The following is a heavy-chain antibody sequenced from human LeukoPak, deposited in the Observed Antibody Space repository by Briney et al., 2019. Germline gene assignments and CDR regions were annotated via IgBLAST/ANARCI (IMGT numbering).Heavy chain of an antibody. D-gene: IGHD1-1*01. V-gene: IGHV4-34*01. CDR3: ARARNTTPFDP. CDR2: INHSGST. J-gene: IGHJ5*02. CDR1: GGSFSGYY. Sequence: SETLSLTCAVYGGSFSGYYWSWIRQPPGKGLEWIGEINHSGSTNYNLSLKSRVTISVDTSKNQFSLKLSSVTAADTAVYYCARARNTTPFDPWGQGTLVTVSS.